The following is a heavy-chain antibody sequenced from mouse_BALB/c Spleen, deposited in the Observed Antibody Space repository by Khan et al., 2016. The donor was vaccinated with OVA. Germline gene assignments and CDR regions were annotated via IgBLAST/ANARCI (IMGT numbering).Heavy chain of an antibody. D-gene: IGHD1-1*01. Sequence: DLVKPGTSVKLSCKASGYTFTSYWINWIKQRPGQGLAWIGRIGPGSSNTYYSEMFKGKAALTVDTSSTTAYIQLSSLSSEDSAVYFCARENYDGRTYYAMDYWGQGTSVTVSS. CDR1: GYTFTSYW. CDR3: ARENYDGRTYYAMDY. V-gene: IGHV1S41*01. J-gene: IGHJ4*01. CDR2: IGPGSSNT.